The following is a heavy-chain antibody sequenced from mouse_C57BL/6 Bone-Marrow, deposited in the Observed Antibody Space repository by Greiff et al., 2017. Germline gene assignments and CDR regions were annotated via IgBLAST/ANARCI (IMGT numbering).Heavy chain of an antibody. CDR3: AKERITTALFDY. D-gene: IGHD1-2*01. V-gene: IGHV1-81*01. Sequence: LVESGAELARPGASVKLSCKASGYTFTSYGISWVKQRTGQGLEWIGEIYPRSGNTYYNEKFKGKATLTADKSSSTAYMELRSLTSEDSAVYFCAKERITTALFDYWGQGTTLTVSS. J-gene: IGHJ2*01. CDR2: IYPRSGNT. CDR1: GYTFTSYG.